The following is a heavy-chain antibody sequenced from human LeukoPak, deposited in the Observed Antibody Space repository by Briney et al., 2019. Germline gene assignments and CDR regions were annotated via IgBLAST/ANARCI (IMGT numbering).Heavy chain of an antibody. CDR3: AREFSSSCLDF. V-gene: IGHV1-46*01. CDR2: INPRGDST. Sequence: GASVKASCKASGFTFAGYYMHWVRQAPGQALEWIGIINPRGDSTSYAQNFQGRVSMTKDTSSSTLFMELRSLRSEDTAVYYCAREFSSSCLDFWGLGTLVTVSS. J-gene: IGHJ4*02. CDR1: GFTFAGYY. D-gene: IGHD2-2*01.